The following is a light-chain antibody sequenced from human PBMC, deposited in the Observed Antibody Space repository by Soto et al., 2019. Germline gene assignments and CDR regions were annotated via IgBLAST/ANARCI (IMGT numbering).Light chain of an antibody. CDR2: GAS. CDR1: QSVSSK. J-gene: IGKJ1*01. CDR3: QQYNNWWT. V-gene: IGKV3-15*01. Sequence: IVMTQSPATLSVSPWEGATLSCRASQSVSSKLAWYQQKPGQAPRLLIYGASTRATGVPARFSGSGSGTEFTLTISSLQSEDFAVYYCQQYNNWWTFGQGTKVDIK.